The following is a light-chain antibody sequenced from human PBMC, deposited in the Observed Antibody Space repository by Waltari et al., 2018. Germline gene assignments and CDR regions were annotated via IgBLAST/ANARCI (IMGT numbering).Light chain of an antibody. CDR1: SRDVGGYTY. J-gene: IGLJ1*01. CDR3: SSYTSSSTPYV. V-gene: IGLV2-14*01. Sequence: QSALTQPASVSGSPGASITISCRGTSRDVGGYTYVSWYQQHPGKAPKLIIYEVSNRPSGVSNRFSGSKSGSTASLTISGLQAEDEADYYCSSYTSSSTPYVFGTGTKVTV. CDR2: EVS.